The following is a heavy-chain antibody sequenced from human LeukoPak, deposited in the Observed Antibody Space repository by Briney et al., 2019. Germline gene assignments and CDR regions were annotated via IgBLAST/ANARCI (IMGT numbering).Heavy chain of an antibody. D-gene: IGHD3-10*01. CDR1: GFIFSSYG. Sequence: PGGSLRLSCAASGFIFSSYGMHWVRQAPDKGLEWVAFIRYDGSRKYYADSVKGRFTISRDNSKNTLYVQMNSLRAEDTAVYYCARGPMVRGSWGQGTLVIVSS. CDR3: ARGPMVRGS. V-gene: IGHV3-30*02. J-gene: IGHJ4*02. CDR2: IRYDGSRK.